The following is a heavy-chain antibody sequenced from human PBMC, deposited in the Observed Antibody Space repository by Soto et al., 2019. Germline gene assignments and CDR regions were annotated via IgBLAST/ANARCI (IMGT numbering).Heavy chain of an antibody. J-gene: IGHJ5*02. D-gene: IGHD3-10*01. CDR1: GFTFSTYT. Sequence: PGGSLRLSCAASGFTFSTYTMYWVRQVPGKGLEWVSSISSTSSYIYYADSVKGRFTISRDNAKNSLYLEMNSLRAEDTAVYYCATYGSGSYNWFDPWGQGTLVTVSS. CDR3: ATYGSGSYNWFDP. V-gene: IGHV3-21*04. CDR2: ISSTSSYI.